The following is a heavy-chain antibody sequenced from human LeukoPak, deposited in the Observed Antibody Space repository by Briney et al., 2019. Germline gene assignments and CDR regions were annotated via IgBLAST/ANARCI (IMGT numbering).Heavy chain of an antibody. CDR2: SFYSGST. D-gene: IGHD2/OR15-2a*01. V-gene: IGHV4-39*01. CDR3: ATQILLCHYF. Sequence: SETLSLTCTVSGDSISSSSYYWEWIRQPPGKGLEWLGCSFYSGSTYYNPSHKSRVTISVDTSKNQFSLRLSSVTAADTAVYYCATQILLCHYFWCQGTMVTVSS. J-gene: IGHJ4*02. CDR1: GDSISSSSYY.